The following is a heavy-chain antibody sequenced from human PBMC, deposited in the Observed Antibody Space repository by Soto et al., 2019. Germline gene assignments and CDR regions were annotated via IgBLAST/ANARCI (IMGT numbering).Heavy chain of an antibody. CDR2: INSDGSST. CDR1: GFTFSSYW. Sequence: EVQLVESGGGLVQPGGSLRLSCAASGFTFSSYWMHWVRQAPGKGLVWVSRINSDGSSTSYADSVKGRFTISRDNAKNTLYLQMNSLRAEDTAVYYCAKDGGYCSGGSCYEGGLGNWFDPWGQGTLVTVSS. CDR3: AKDGGYCSGGSCYEGGLGNWFDP. V-gene: IGHV3-74*01. J-gene: IGHJ5*02. D-gene: IGHD2-15*01.